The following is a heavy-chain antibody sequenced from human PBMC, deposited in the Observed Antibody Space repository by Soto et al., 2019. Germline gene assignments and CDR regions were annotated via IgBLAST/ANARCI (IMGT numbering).Heavy chain of an antibody. V-gene: IGHV4-39*01. J-gene: IGHJ4*02. CDR1: GASISSSGYY. D-gene: IGHD3-16*02. CDR2: IYYSGST. CDR3: ARLSRGQSYDY. Sequence: PSETLSLTCTVSGASISSSGYYWGWIRQPPGKGLEWIGSIYYSGSTYYNPSLKSRVTISVDTSKNQFSLKLSSLTAADTAVYYCARLSRGQSYDYWGQGTLVTVSS.